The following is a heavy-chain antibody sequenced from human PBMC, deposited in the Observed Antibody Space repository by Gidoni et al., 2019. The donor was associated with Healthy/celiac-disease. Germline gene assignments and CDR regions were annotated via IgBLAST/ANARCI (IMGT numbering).Heavy chain of an antibody. J-gene: IGHJ4*02. Sequence: QVQLVQSGAEVKKPGSSVKVSCKAPGRTFSSYAISWVRQAPGQGLEWMGGIIPIFGTANYAQKFQGRVTITADESTSTAYMELSSLRSEDTAVYYCARDTYYYGSGSYYNVLGLDYWGQGTLVTVSS. CDR1: GRTFSSYA. CDR3: ARDTYYYGSGSYYNVLGLDY. V-gene: IGHV1-69*01. D-gene: IGHD3-10*01. CDR2: IIPIFGTA.